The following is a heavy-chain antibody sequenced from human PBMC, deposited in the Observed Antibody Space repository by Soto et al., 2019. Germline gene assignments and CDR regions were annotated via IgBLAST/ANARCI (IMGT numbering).Heavy chain of an antibody. D-gene: IGHD4-4*01. V-gene: IGHV1-8*01. CDR2: MNPNSGNT. CDR3: ATGPDYSNYYFDY. Sequence: SVKVSCKASGYTFTSYDINWVRQATGQGLEWMGWMNPNSGNTGYAQKFQGRVTMTRNTSISTAYMELSSLRSEDTAVYYCATGPDYSNYYFDYWGQGTLVTVSS. J-gene: IGHJ4*02. CDR1: GYTFTSYD.